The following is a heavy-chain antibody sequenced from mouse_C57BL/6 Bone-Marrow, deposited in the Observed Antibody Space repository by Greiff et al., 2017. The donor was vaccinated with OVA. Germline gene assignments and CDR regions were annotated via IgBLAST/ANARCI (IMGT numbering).Heavy chain of an antibody. CDR1: GYAFSSSW. J-gene: IGHJ2*01. CDR2: IYPGDGDT. Sequence: QVQLQQSGPELVKPGASVKISCKASGYAFSSSWMNWVKQRPGKGLEWIGRIYPGDGDTNYNGKFKGKATLTADKSSSTAYMQLSSLTSEDSAVYFCARAGDYGNFAWGQGTTLTVSS. V-gene: IGHV1-82*01. D-gene: IGHD2-1*01. CDR3: ARAGDYGNFA.